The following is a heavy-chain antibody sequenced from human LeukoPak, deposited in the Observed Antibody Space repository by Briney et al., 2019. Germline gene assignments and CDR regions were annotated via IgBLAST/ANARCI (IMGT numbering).Heavy chain of an antibody. J-gene: IGHJ4*02. Sequence: GGSLRLSCAASGFTFSTFAMSWIRQAPGKGLEWVSYISSSGSTIYYADSVKGRFTISRDNAKNSLYLQMNSLRAEDTAVYYCAREELWFGESPLVDYWGQGTLVTVSS. V-gene: IGHV3-11*04. CDR3: AREELWFGESPLVDY. CDR2: ISSSGSTI. D-gene: IGHD3-10*01. CDR1: GFTFSTFA.